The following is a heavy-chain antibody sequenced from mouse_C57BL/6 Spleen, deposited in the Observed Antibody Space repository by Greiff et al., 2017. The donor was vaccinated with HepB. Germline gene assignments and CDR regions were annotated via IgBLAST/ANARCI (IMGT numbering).Heavy chain of an antibody. J-gene: IGHJ4*01. D-gene: IGHD2-4*01. Sequence: VQLKESGPGLVKPSQSLSLTCSVTGYSITSGYYWNWIRQFPGNKLEWMGYISYDGSNNYNPSLKNRISITRDTSKNQFFLKLNSVTTEDTATYYCARGYDYDSAMDYWGQGTSVTVSS. CDR3: ARGYDYDSAMDY. CDR1: GYSITSGYY. V-gene: IGHV3-6*01. CDR2: ISYDGSN.